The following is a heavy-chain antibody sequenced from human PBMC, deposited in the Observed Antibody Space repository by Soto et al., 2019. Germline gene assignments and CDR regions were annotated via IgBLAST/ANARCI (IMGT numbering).Heavy chain of an antibody. CDR1: GFTLSDNY. Sequence: EVQLVESGGGLVQPGGSLRLSCAGSGFTLSDNYIDWVRQALGKGLEWVGRSRDKPQGYSTAYAASVKGRFTTSRDESKNSAYLQMNRLKTEDTAVYYCVRATYFSDSSGYTRCLDYWGQGTLVTVSS. V-gene: IGHV3-72*01. D-gene: IGHD3-22*01. CDR2: SRDKPQGYST. CDR3: VRATYFSDSSGYTRCLDY. J-gene: IGHJ4*02.